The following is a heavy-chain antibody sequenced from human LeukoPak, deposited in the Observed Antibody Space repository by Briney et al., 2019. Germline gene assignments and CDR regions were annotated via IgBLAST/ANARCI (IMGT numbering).Heavy chain of an antibody. CDR3: ARAGREVNSYLYQLPDYYYYGMDV. D-gene: IGHD2-2*01. J-gene: IGHJ6*02. Sequence: ASVKVSCKASGGTFSGYAISWVRQAPGQGLEWMGGIIPIFGTANYAQKFQGRVTITADESTSTAYMELSSLRSEDTAVYYCARAGREVNSYLYQLPDYYYYGMDVWGQGTTVTVSS. V-gene: IGHV1-69*13. CDR2: IIPIFGTA. CDR1: GGTFSGYA.